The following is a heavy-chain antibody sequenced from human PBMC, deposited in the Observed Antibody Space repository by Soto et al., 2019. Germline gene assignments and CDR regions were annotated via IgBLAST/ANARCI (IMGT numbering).Heavy chain of an antibody. CDR1: GFSLSNSGVG. CDR2: IYWDADK. D-gene: IGHD6-13*01. CDR3: AHSAIAEAGAVVWFDP. J-gene: IGHJ5*02. V-gene: IGHV2-5*02. Sequence: QLTLKESGPTLVKPTQTLTLTCTFSGFSLSNSGVGVGWIRQPPGKAMEWLALIYWDADKRHTPSLKSRLTITKDTSNTQVVLKMTTVDTVDTATYHCAHSAIAEAGAVVWFDPWGQGTLVTVSS.